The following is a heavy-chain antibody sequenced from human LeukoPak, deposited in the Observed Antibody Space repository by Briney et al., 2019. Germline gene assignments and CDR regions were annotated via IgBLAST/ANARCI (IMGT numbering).Heavy chain of an antibody. CDR1: GFTFRSYA. CDR3: ARAMTTAPYYGMHV. V-gene: IGHV3-30-3*01. D-gene: IGHD4-17*01. Sequence: QPGRSLRLSCAASGFTFRSYAMHWVRQAPGKGLEWVAVISYDGSNKYYADSVKGRFTISRDNSKNTLYLQMNSLRAEDTAVYYCARAMTTAPYYGMHVWGQGTTVTVSS. J-gene: IGHJ6*02. CDR2: ISYDGSNK.